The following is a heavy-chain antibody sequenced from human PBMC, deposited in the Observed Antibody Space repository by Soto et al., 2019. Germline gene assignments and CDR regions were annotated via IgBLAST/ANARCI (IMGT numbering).Heavy chain of an antibody. Sequence: SETLSLTYAFYGWSFSGYYWSWIRQPSGKGLEWIGEINHSGSTNYNPSLKSRVTISVDTSKNQFSLKLSSVTAADTAVYYCARSLKRITMVRGRAFDIWGQGTMVT. D-gene: IGHD3-10*01. CDR2: INHSGST. CDR3: ARSLKRITMVRGRAFDI. J-gene: IGHJ3*02. CDR1: GWSFSGYY. V-gene: IGHV4-34*01.